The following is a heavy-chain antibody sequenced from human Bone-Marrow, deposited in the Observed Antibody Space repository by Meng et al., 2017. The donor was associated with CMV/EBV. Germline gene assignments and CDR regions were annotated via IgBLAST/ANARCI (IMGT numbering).Heavy chain of an antibody. CDR1: GGSLRVYY. J-gene: IGHJ4*02. V-gene: IGHV4-34*01. CDR3: ARSVDYYDSSGYYY. Sequence: QPPRWGAGFLSTSGTRSSTVAGYGGSLRVYYWSWIRQPPGKGLEWIGEINHSGSTNYNPSLKSRVTISVDTSKNQFSLKLSSVTAADTAVYYCARSVDYYDSSGYYYWGQGTLVTVSS. D-gene: IGHD3-22*01. CDR2: INHSGST.